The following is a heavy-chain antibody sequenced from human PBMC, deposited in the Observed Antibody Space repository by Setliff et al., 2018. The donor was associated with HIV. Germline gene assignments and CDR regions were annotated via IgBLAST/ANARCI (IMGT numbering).Heavy chain of an antibody. J-gene: IGHJ2*01. D-gene: IGHD3-22*01. V-gene: IGHV3-48*03. CDR2: ISSSGSTM. CDR1: GFTFNSYE. CDR3: ARDRAGYYERYWHFDL. Sequence: PGESLKISCAASGFTFNSYEMNWVRQAPGKGLEWVSYISSSGSTMYYADSVKGRFTISRDNAKNSLYLQMNSLRAEDTAVYHCARDRAGYYERYWHFDLWGRGTLVTVSS.